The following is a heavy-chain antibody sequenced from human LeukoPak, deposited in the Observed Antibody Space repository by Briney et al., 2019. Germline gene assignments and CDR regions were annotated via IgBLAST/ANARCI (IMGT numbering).Heavy chain of an antibody. Sequence: SETLSLTCSVSGGSISGYYWTWIRQPAGKGLEWIGRVYTSGSAHYNPSLKTRLTMSVDTSKNQFSLKLSSVTAADTAVYYCARRKPGQNWFDPWGQGTLVTVSS. CDR3: ARRKPGQNWFDP. V-gene: IGHV4-4*07. CDR2: VYTSGSA. CDR1: GGSISGYY. J-gene: IGHJ5*02. D-gene: IGHD2/OR15-2a*01.